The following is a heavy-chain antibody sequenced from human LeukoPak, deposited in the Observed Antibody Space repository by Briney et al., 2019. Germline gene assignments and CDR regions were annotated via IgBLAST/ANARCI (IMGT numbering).Heavy chain of an antibody. CDR3: ARPGCPSSYCTNLAN. Sequence: SETLSLTCAVYGGSFSGYYWSWIRQPPGKGLEWIGEINHSGSTNYNPSLKSRVTISVDTSKNQFSLKLSSVTAADTAVYYCARPGCPSSYCTNLANWGQGTMVTVS. J-gene: IGHJ3*01. D-gene: IGHD2-8*01. V-gene: IGHV4-34*01. CDR1: GGSFSGYY. CDR2: INHSGST.